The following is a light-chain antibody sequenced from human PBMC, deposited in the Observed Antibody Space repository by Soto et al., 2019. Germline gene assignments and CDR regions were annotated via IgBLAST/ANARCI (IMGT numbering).Light chain of an antibody. J-gene: IGLJ2*01. CDR1: TGAVTSGHY. CDR2: ETS. CDR3: LLSDSGARVV. Sequence: QAVVTQEPSLTVSPGGTVTLTCGSSTGAVTSGHYPYWFQQKPGQAPRTLIYETSNKHSWTPARFSGSLLGGKAALTLSGAQPEDEAEYYCLLSDSGARVVFGGGTKLTVL. V-gene: IGLV7-46*01.